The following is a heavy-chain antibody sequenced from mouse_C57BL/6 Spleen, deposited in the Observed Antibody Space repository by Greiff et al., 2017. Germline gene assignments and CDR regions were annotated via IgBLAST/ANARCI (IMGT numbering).Heavy chain of an antibody. V-gene: IGHV1-66*01. D-gene: IGHD1-1*01. Sequence: QVQLQQSGPELVKPGASVKISCKASGYSFTSYYIHWVKQRPGQGLEWIGWIYPGSGNTKYNEKFKGKATLTADTSSSTAYMPLSSLTSEVSAVYYCARGGSRVSSLYFDYWGQGTTLTVSS. J-gene: IGHJ2*01. CDR2: IYPGSGNT. CDR1: GYSFTSYY. CDR3: ARGGSRVSSLYFDY.